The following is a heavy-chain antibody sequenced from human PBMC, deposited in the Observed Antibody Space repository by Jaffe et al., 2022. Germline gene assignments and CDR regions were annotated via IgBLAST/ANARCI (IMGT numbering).Heavy chain of an antibody. J-gene: IGHJ4*02. CDR1: GYSINNGYH. Sequence: QVQLQESGPRLVKPSETLSLTCTVSGYSINNGYHWGWIRQPPGKGLEWIGSVYFRGSTRYHPSFKSRVTMSVDTSKNQISLNVKSVTAADTAFYYCVRYSGYGGYGNNENSVDYWGQGSLVTISS. CDR3: VRYSGYGGYGNNENSVDY. D-gene: IGHD3-22*01. CDR2: VYFRGST. V-gene: IGHV4-38-2*02.